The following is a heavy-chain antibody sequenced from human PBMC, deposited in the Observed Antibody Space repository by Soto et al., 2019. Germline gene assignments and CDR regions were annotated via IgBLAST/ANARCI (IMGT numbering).Heavy chain of an antibody. CDR3: ARSQRNGAMDV. D-gene: IGHD2-8*01. J-gene: IGHJ6*02. CDR1: GFTFSPYS. V-gene: IGHV3-21*01. Sequence: ESGGGLVKPGGSLTISCSGFGFTFSPYSMNWVRQAPGKGLEWVSSITRSSNFIDYADSVKGRFTISRDDAKNSLFLHMNSLRADDMGVYHCARSQRNGAMDVWGQGTTVTVS. CDR2: ITRSSNFI.